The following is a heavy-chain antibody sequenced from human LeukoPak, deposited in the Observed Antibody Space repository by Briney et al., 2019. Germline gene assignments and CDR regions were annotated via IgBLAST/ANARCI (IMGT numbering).Heavy chain of an antibody. CDR1: GGSISSSSYY. V-gene: IGHV4-39*07. CDR3: ARGKVLLWFGEFFDY. Sequence: SETLSLTCTVSGGSISSSSYYWGWIRQPPGKGLEWIGSIYYSGSTYYNPSLKSRVTISVDTSKNQFSLKLSSVTAADTAVYYCARGKVLLWFGEFFDYWGQGTLVTVSS. CDR2: IYYSGST. D-gene: IGHD3-10*01. J-gene: IGHJ4*02.